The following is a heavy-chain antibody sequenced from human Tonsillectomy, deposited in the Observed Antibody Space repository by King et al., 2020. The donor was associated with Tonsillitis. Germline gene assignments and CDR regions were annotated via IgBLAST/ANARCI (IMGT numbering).Heavy chain of an antibody. J-gene: IGHJ2*01. Sequence: VQLVESGGGLVQPGRSLRLSCTASGFTFADHAMHWVRQAPGKGLEWVSVITWNSGTIGYADSGKGRFTISRDNAKNSLYLQMNSLRAEDTALYYCAKAPESVPQYCYFDLWGRGTLVTVSS. CDR1: GFTFADHA. CDR3: AKAPESVPQYCYFDL. D-gene: IGHD4-17*01. CDR2: ITWNSGTI. V-gene: IGHV3-9*01.